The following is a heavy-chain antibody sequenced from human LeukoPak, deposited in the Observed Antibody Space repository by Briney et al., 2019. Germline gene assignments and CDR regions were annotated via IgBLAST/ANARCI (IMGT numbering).Heavy chain of an antibody. Sequence: ASVKVSCKASGYTFTSYYMHWVRQAPGQGLEWMGIINPSGGSTSYAQKFQGRVTVTRDTSTSTVYMELSSLRSEDTAVYYCARSSYDFWSGYRGHYGMDVWGQGTTVTVSS. D-gene: IGHD3-3*01. V-gene: IGHV1-46*01. CDR3: ARSSYDFWSGYRGHYGMDV. CDR1: GYTFTSYY. J-gene: IGHJ6*02. CDR2: INPSGGST.